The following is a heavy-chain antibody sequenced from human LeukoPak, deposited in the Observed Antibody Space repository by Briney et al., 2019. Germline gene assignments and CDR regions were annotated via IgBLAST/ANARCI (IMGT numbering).Heavy chain of an antibody. CDR1: GYTFTDYY. D-gene: IGHD3-22*01. Sequence: GASVKVSCKASGYTFTDYYMHWVRQAPGQGLEWMGWINPNSGGTNYAQTFQGRVTMTRDTSISTAYMELSRLRSGDTAVYYCAREWLRYDSSGGAFDIWGQGTMVTVSS. V-gene: IGHV1-2*02. J-gene: IGHJ3*02. CDR3: AREWLRYDSSGGAFDI. CDR2: INPNSGGT.